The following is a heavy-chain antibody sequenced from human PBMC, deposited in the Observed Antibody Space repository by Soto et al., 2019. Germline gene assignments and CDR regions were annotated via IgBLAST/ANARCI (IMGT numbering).Heavy chain of an antibody. V-gene: IGHV3-48*02. CDR1: GFTFSSYS. D-gene: IGHD3-22*01. Sequence: GGSLRLSCAASGFTFSSYSMNWVRQAPGKGLEWVSYISSSSSTIYYADSVKGRFTISRDNAKNSLYLQMNSLRDEDTAVYYCARDYPRHYDSSGYYYPWYFDYWGQGTLVTVSS. CDR2: ISSSSSTI. CDR3: ARDYPRHYDSSGYYYPWYFDY. J-gene: IGHJ4*02.